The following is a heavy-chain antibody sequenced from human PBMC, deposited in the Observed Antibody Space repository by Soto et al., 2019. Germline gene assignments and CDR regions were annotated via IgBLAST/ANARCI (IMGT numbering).Heavy chain of an antibody. Sequence: QVQLQESGPGLVKPSGTLSLTCAVSSGSISSSNWWSWVRQHPGKGLEWIGEIYHSGSTNSNPSLKSRVTISVDKSKNQFSLKLSYVTAADTAVYYCARETVDDYIWWSYRTGLYYWGQGTLVTVSS. CDR2: IYHSGST. CDR1: SGSISSSNW. D-gene: IGHD3-16*02. J-gene: IGHJ4*02. CDR3: ARETVDDYIWWSYRTGLYY. V-gene: IGHV4-4*02.